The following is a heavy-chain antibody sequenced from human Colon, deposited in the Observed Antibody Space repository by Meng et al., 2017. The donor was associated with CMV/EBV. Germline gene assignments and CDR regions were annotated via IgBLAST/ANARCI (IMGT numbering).Heavy chain of an antibody. CDR2: IYWDDDK. CDR1: GFSLSSSGLA. J-gene: IGHJ4*02. CDR3: AHRRGFSYADFDF. Sequence: FSGFSLSSSGLAVCWIRQPPGKALECLALIYWDDDKRYSPSLKNRLTVTKDTSKNQVVLTMTNMDPADTATYYCAHRRGFSYADFDFWGQGTLVTVSS. V-gene: IGHV2-5*02. D-gene: IGHD5-12*01.